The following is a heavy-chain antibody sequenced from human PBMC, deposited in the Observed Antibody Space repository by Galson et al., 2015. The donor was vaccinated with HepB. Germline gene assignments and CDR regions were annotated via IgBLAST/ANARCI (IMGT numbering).Heavy chain of an antibody. V-gene: IGHV1-69*13. Sequence: SVKVSCKASGGTFTGYAISWVRQAPGQGLEWMGGIIPIFGTANYAQKFQGRVTITEDESTSTAYMELSSLRSEDTAVYYCAGEPRIAAPQGYYYSGMDVCVQGTTVTVSS. D-gene: IGHD6-6*01. J-gene: IGHJ6*02. CDR1: GGTFTGYA. CDR3: AGEPRIAAPQGYYYSGMDV. CDR2: IIPIFGTA.